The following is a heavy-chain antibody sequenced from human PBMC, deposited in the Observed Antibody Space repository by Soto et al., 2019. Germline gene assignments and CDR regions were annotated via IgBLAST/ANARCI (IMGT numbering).Heavy chain of an antibody. CDR1: GYDFTTYW. D-gene: IGHD6-6*01. J-gene: IGHJ3*02. CDR3: ARPVAARILHVFDI. CDR2: IYPGDSDT. Sequence: EVQLVQSGAEVKKPGESLKISCKGSGYDFTTYWIGWVRQMPGKGLEWMGIIYPGDSDTRYSPSFRGQVTISADKSISTAYLHWSSLKASDTAMYYCARPVAARILHVFDIWGQGTMVTVSS. V-gene: IGHV5-51*01.